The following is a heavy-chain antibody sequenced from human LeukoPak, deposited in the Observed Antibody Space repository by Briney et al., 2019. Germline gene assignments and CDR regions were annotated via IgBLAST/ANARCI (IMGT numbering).Heavy chain of an antibody. CDR3: ARGLIVVVPAAHY. Sequence: PGRSLRLSCAASGFTFSSYAMHWVRQAPGKGLEWVAVISYDGSNKYYADSVKGRFTISRDNSKNTLYLQMNSLRAEDTAVYYCARGLIVVVPAAHYWGQGTLVTVSS. V-gene: IGHV3-30*04. CDR1: GFTFSSYA. J-gene: IGHJ4*02. CDR2: ISYDGSNK. D-gene: IGHD2-2*01.